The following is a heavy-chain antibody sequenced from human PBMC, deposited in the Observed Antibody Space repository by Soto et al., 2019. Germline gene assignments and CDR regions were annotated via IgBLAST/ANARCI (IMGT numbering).Heavy chain of an antibody. D-gene: IGHD3-22*01. J-gene: IGHJ4*02. Sequence: ASVKVSCKASGYTFTSYDINWVRQATGQGLEWMGWMNPNSGNTGYAQKFQGRVTMTRNTSISTAYMELSSLRSEDTAVYYCARDAYYDNSGYWSFDYWGQGTLVTVSS. CDR3: ARDAYYDNSGYWSFDY. CDR1: GYTFTSYD. CDR2: MNPNSGNT. V-gene: IGHV1-8*01.